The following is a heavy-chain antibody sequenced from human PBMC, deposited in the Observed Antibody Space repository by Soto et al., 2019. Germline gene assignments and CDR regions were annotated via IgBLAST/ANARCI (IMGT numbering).Heavy chain of an antibody. J-gene: IGHJ6*02. CDR3: GRCRTDSYAMDV. Sequence: GASVKVSCKASGYSFTSYGIGWVRQVPGQGPEWMGWISPYNGGTNYAQSVKGRVVMTTEISTNTVYLELRSLRSDDSAIYYCGRCRTDSYAMDVWGQGTKVTVSS. CDR1: GYSFTSYG. CDR2: ISPYNGGT. V-gene: IGHV1-18*01. D-gene: IGHD5-18*01.